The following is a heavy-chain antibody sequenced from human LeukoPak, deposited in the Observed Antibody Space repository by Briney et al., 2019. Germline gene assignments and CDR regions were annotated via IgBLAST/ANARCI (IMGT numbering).Heavy chain of an antibody. Sequence: GGSLRLSCAASGFTFDDYAMNWVRQAPGKGLEWVSGINWNGGSTYYRDSVKGRFTISRDNAKNSLYLQMNSLRAEDTALYCCARVKGSGYRNSIDYWGQGTLVTVSS. CDR1: GFTFDDYA. D-gene: IGHD3-3*01. CDR3: ARVKGSGYRNSIDY. V-gene: IGHV3-20*04. J-gene: IGHJ4*02. CDR2: INWNGGST.